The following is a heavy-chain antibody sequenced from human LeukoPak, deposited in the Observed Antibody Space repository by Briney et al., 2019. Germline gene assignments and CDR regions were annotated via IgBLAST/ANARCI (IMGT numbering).Heavy chain of an antibody. D-gene: IGHD2-2*01. CDR1: GGSISSYY. V-gene: IGHV4-59*08. Sequence: KPSETLSLTCPVSGGSISSYYWSWIRQPPGKGLEWIGYIYYSGSTYYNPSLKSRVTISVDTSKNQFSLKLSSVTAADTAVYYCARQHVARGIVVVPAAILFDPWGQGTLVTVSS. CDR2: IYYSGST. J-gene: IGHJ5*02. CDR3: ARQHVARGIVVVPAAILFDP.